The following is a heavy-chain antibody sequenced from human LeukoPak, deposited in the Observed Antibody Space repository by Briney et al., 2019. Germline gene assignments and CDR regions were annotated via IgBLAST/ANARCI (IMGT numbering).Heavy chain of an antibody. CDR3: AKEGYCSGGTCNSLVD. D-gene: IGHD2-15*01. CDR1: GFTFSSYG. V-gene: IGHV3-30*02. Sequence: GGSLRLSCAASGFTFSSYGLLWVRQAPGKGLEWVTFIRYDGSNKYYADSVKGRFTISRDSSKNTLYLQMNSLRAEDTAVYYCAKEGYCSGGTCNSLVDWGQGTLVTVSS. CDR2: IRYDGSNK. J-gene: IGHJ4*02.